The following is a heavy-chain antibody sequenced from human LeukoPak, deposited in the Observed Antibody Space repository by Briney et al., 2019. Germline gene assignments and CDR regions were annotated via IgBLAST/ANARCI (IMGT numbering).Heavy chain of an antibody. J-gene: IGHJ6*03. V-gene: IGHV3-30*03. Sequence: GRSLRLSCAASGFTFSSYGMHWVRQAPGKGLEWVAVISYDGSNKYYADSVKGRFTISRDNAKNSLYLQMNSLRAEDTAVYYCARAAAGYYYYMDVWGKGTTVTVSS. CDR1: GFTFSSYG. D-gene: IGHD6-13*01. CDR2: ISYDGSNK. CDR3: ARAAAGYYYYMDV.